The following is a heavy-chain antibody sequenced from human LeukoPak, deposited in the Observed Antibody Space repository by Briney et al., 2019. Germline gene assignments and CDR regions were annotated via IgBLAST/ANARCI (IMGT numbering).Heavy chain of an antibody. CDR3: ARAAKWEFYHYYMDV. V-gene: IGHV3-48*01. Sequence: GGSLRLSCVASEFTFSSYSMIWVRQAPGKGLEWISYISNGSGNRYYADSVKGRFTISRDNAKNLLYLQMNNLRANDTAVYYCARAAKWEFYHYYMDVWGKGTTVAVSS. CDR2: ISNGSGNR. D-gene: IGHD1-26*01. CDR1: EFTFSSYS. J-gene: IGHJ6*03.